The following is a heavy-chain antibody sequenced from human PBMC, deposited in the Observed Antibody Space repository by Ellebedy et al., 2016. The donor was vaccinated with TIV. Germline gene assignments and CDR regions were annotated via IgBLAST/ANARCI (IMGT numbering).Heavy chain of an antibody. D-gene: IGHD1-26*01. Sequence: PGGSLRLSCAVSGFTFTNTWMNWVRQAPGKGLEWVGRIKSKSDGGTTDYAAPVKGRFTISRDDSESTLYLQMNSLKTEDTAVYFCTTTSALHYWGQGTLVTVSS. CDR1: GFTFTNTW. V-gene: IGHV3-15*01. CDR3: TTTSALHY. J-gene: IGHJ4*02. CDR2: IKSKSDGGTT.